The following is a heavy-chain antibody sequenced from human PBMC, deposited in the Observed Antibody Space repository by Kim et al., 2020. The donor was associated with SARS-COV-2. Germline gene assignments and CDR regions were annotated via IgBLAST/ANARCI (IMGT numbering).Heavy chain of an antibody. J-gene: IGHJ4*02. CDR2: IGGGGYTT. CDR3: ARALDS. V-gene: IGHV3-23*01. Sequence: GGSLRLSCAASGFTFSNYGMTWVRQAPGKGLEWVSLIGGGGYTTHYADSVKGRFTISRDNSKNTLYLQMNSLRVEDTAVYYCARALDSWGQGTLVTVSS. CDR1: GFTFSNYG.